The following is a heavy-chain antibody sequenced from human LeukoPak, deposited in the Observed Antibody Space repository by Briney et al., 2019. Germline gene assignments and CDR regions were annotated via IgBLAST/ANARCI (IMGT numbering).Heavy chain of an antibody. D-gene: IGHD3-10*01. Sequence: GASVKVSCKASGYTFSSYDFNWVRQATGQGLEWMGWINPNSGGTNYAQKFQGRVTMTRDTSISTAYMELSRLRSDDTAVYYCARDLRGDRGVIFRFDPWGQGTLVTVSS. CDR3: ARDLRGDRGVIFRFDP. CDR2: INPNSGGT. V-gene: IGHV1-2*02. CDR1: GYTFSSYD. J-gene: IGHJ5*02.